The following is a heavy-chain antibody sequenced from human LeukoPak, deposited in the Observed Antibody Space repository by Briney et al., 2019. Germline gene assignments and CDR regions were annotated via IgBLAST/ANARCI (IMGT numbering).Heavy chain of an antibody. J-gene: IGHJ4*02. CDR2: IYSDGST. Sequence: GGSLRLSCAASGFTVSSNYMSWVRQAPGKGLEWVSVIYSDGSTSYADSVKGRFTISRDSSKNTLSLQMNSLRADDTAVYYCAKSGYNRFDYWGQGTLVTVSS. D-gene: IGHD5-24*01. CDR1: GFTVSSNY. V-gene: IGHV3-53*01. CDR3: AKSGYNRFDY.